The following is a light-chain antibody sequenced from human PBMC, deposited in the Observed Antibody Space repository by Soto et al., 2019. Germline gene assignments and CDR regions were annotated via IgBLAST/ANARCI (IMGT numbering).Light chain of an antibody. J-gene: IGKJ2*01. Sequence: EIVLTQSPGTLSLSPGERATLSCRANHSFTSSYLAWFQQKPGQAPRLLIYGASTRATGIPDSFSGSGSGTDFTLTISRLAPEDVAVYYCQHYDSFPHTFGQGTKLVS. CDR3: QHYDSFPHT. CDR2: GAS. V-gene: IGKV3-20*01. CDR1: HSFTSSY.